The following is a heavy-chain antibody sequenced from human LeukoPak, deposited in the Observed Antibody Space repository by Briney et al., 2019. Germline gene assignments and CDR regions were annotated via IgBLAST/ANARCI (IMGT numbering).Heavy chain of an antibody. D-gene: IGHD3-10*01. Sequence: GGSLRLSCAASGFTYSSYEMNWVRQAPGKGLEWVSLIYNAVTYADSVKGRFTISRDDSKNTLNLQMNSLRADDTAVYYCARLRGNTMVEYWGQGTLVAVSS. J-gene: IGHJ4*02. CDR3: ARLRGNTMVEY. V-gene: IGHV3-53*01. CDR1: GFTYSSYE. CDR2: IYNAVT.